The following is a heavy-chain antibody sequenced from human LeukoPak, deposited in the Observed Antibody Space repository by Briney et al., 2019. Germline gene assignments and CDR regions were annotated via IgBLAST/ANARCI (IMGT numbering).Heavy chain of an antibody. J-gene: IGHJ4*02. V-gene: IGHV4-34*01. CDR3: ARAPPLDY. CDR1: GGSFSGYY. CDR2: INHSGST. Sequence: SETLSLTCAVYGGSFSGYYWSWIRQPPGKGLEWIGEINHSGSTNYNPSLKSRVTISVDTSKNQFSLKLSSVTAADTAVYYCARAPPLDYWGQGTLVTVSS.